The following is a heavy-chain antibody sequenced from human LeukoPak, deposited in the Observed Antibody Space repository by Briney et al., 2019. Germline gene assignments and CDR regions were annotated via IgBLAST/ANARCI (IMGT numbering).Heavy chain of an antibody. CDR2: ISDSGVST. D-gene: IGHD2-21*02. V-gene: IGHV3-23*01. Sequence: GGSLRLSCAASGFTFSSYAMSWVRQAPGRGLEWVSGISDSGVSTYYADTVKGRFTISRDNSKNTLYLQMNGLRPDDAALYYCVGADSGTTYCGGDCRELPLDFWGQGTLVTVSS. CDR1: GFTFSSYA. J-gene: IGHJ4*02. CDR3: VGADSGTTYCGGDCRELPLDF.